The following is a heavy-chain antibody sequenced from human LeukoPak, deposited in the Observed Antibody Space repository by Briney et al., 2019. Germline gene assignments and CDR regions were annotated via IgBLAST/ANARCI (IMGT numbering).Heavy chain of an antibody. CDR2: IGSSGGST. CDR3: ARAGGSTVSHSDY. Sequence: PGGSLRLSCAASGFTFSSYAMSWVRQAPGKGLEWVSAIGSSGGSTYYADSVKGRFTISKDNAKNSLYLQMNSLRAEDTAVYYCARAGGSTVSHSDYWGQGTLVTVSS. D-gene: IGHD4-17*01. V-gene: IGHV3-23*01. CDR1: GFTFSSYA. J-gene: IGHJ4*01.